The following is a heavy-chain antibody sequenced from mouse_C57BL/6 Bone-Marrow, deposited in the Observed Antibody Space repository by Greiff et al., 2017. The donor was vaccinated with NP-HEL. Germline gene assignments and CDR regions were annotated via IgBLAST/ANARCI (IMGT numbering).Heavy chain of an antibody. D-gene: IGHD2-2*01. CDR3: ARRGWLRRESWFAY. J-gene: IGHJ3*01. CDR1: GFSLTSYG. CDR2: IWSGGST. V-gene: IGHV2-2*01. Sequence: VHLVESGPGLVQPSQSLSITCTVSGFSLTSYGVHWVRQSPGKGLEWLGVIWSGGSTDYNAAFISRLSISKDNSKSQVFFKMNSLQADDTAIYYCARRGWLRRESWFAYWGQGTLVTVSA.